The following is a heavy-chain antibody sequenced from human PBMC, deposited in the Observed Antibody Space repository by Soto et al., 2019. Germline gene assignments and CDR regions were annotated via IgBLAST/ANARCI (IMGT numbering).Heavy chain of an antibody. Sequence: SETLSLTCAVYGGSLSGYYWSWIRQPPGKGLEWIGEINHSGSTNYNPSLKSRVTISVDTSKNQFSLKLSSVTAADTAVYYCARGEVHDFWSGYLDYYYYMDVWGKGTTVTVSS. CDR3: ARGEVHDFWSGYLDYYYYMDV. CDR1: GGSLSGYY. D-gene: IGHD3-3*01. V-gene: IGHV4-34*01. CDR2: INHSGST. J-gene: IGHJ6*03.